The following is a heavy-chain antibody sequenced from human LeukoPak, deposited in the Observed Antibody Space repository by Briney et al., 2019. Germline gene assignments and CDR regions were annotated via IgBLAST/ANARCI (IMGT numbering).Heavy chain of an antibody. CDR3: ARTDYSSGPNAFDI. Sequence: ASVKVSCKASGYTFTSYGISWVRQAPGQGLEWMGWINPNSGGTNYAQKFQGWVTMTRDTSISTAYMELSRLRSDDTAVYYCARTDYSSGPNAFDIWGQGTMVTVSS. J-gene: IGHJ3*02. D-gene: IGHD6-19*01. CDR2: INPNSGGT. V-gene: IGHV1-2*04. CDR1: GYTFTSYG.